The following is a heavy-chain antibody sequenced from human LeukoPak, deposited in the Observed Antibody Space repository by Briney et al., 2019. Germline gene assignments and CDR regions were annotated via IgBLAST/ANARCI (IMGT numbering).Heavy chain of an antibody. D-gene: IGHD6-19*01. J-gene: IGHJ4*02. V-gene: IGHV3-64D*09. CDR3: VKYSSGWNYDY. CDR2: INDNGRST. CDR1: GFTFSKYA. Sequence: GGYLRLSCAASGFTFSKYAMHWVRQAPGKGLEYVSAINDNGRSTYYADSVKGRFSISRDNSKSTLYLQMSSLRTEDTAVYYCVKYSSGWNYDYWGQGTLVIVSS.